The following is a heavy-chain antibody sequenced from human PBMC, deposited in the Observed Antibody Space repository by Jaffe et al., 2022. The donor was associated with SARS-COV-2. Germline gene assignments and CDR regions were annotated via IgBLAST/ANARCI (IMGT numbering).Heavy chain of an antibody. CDR2: IRTQGYGGTT. V-gene: IGHV3-49*03. CDR3: AIDSSYNGFDV. Sequence: EVQLVESGGGLQQPGRSLRLSCTASGFTFRDYALHWFRQAPGKGLEWVGFIRTQGYGGTTQYAASVKGRFSISRDDSKSIAYLQVNSLKTEDTAVFYCAIDSSYNGFDVWGQGTTVTVSS. D-gene: IGHD3-10*01. J-gene: IGHJ3*01. CDR1: GFTFRDYA.